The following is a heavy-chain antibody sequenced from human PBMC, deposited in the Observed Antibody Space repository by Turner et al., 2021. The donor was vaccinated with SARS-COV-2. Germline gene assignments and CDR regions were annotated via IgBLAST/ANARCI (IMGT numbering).Heavy chain of an antibody. J-gene: IGHJ4*02. CDR3: AKAGGLYCSGGSCYSGLFDY. CDR2: ISYDGSNT. V-gene: IGHV3-30*18. Sequence: VQLVEAGGGVVRPGGSLRLSCAAAGVTFSNYGMHWVRQAAGEGLERVAVISYDGSNTYDADSEKGRFTISRDNSKNTLYLEMNSLRAEETAEYYCAKAGGLYCSGGSCYSGLFDYWGQGTLVTVSS. D-gene: IGHD2-15*01. CDR1: GVTFSNYG.